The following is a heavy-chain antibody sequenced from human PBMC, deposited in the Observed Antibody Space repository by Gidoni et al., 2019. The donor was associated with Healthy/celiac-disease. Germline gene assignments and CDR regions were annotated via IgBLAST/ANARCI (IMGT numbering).Heavy chain of an antibody. D-gene: IGHD3-3*01. CDR3: ATRYYDFWSGYYAKVGRYFDY. CDR2: INHSGST. J-gene: IGHJ4*02. CDR1: GGSFSGYS. V-gene: IGHV4-34*01. Sequence: QVQLQQWGAGLLKPSETLSLTCAVYGGSFSGYSCSWIRQPPGKGLEWIGEINHSGSTNYNPSLKSRVTISVDTSKNQFSLKLSSVTAADTAVYYCATRYYDFWSGYYAKVGRYFDYWGQGTLVTVSS.